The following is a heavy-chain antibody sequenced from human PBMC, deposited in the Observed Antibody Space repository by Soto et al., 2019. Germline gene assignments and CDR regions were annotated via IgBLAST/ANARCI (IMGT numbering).Heavy chain of an antibody. D-gene: IGHD6-19*01. CDR1: GFTVSSNY. CDR2: IYSGGST. CDR3: ARDRIAVAGNPEYFQH. V-gene: IGHV3-66*01. Sequence: PXXSLRLSFAASGFTVSSNYMGWVPQAPGKGLEWVSVIYSGGSTYYADSVKGRFTISRDNSKNTLYLQMNSLRAEDTAVYYCARDRIAVAGNPEYFQHWGQGTLVTVSS. J-gene: IGHJ1*01.